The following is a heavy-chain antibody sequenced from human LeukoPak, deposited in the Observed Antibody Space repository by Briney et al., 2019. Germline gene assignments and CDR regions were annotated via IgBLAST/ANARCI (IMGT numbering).Heavy chain of an antibody. CDR1: GGSISSYY. CDR2: IYTSGST. CDR3: AKTAKYYYGSETYYFFEY. Sequence: PSETLSLTCTVSGGSISSYYWSWIRQPAGKGLEWIGRIYTSGSTNYNPSLKSRVTMSVDTSQNQFSLKLTSVTPADTAVYYCAKTAKYYYGSETYYFFEYWGQGTLVTVSS. V-gene: IGHV4-4*07. J-gene: IGHJ4*02. D-gene: IGHD3-10*01.